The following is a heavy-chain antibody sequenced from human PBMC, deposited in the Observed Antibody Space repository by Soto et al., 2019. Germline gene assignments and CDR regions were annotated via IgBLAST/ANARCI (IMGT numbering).Heavy chain of an antibody. CDR1: GFTFSAYE. V-gene: IGHV3-48*03. CDR3: ARSPFLECN. Sequence: PGGSLRLSCAASGFTFSAYEMNWVRQAPGKGLEWVSYISSSGTIIYYADSVKGRFTISRDNAKNSLYLQMNSLRAEDTAFYYCARSPFLECNWAQGTLVTVSS. J-gene: IGHJ4*02. D-gene: IGHD3-3*02. CDR2: ISSSGTII.